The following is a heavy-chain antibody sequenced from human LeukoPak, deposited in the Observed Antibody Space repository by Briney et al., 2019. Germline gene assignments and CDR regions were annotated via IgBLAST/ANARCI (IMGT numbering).Heavy chain of an antibody. Sequence: PGGSLRLSGAASGFTISSYSMNWVRQAPGKGLEWVSYISSSSSTIYYADSMNGRFTISRDNAKNSLYLQMNSLRAEDTAVYYCARSGGVPAAIPNWGQGTLVTVSS. V-gene: IGHV3-48*01. CDR1: GFTISSYS. D-gene: IGHD2-2*01. J-gene: IGHJ4*02. CDR2: ISSSSSTI. CDR3: ARSGGVPAAIPN.